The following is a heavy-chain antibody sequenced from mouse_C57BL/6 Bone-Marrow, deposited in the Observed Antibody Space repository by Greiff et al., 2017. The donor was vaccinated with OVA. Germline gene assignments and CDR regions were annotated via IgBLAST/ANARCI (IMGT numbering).Heavy chain of an antibody. CDR1: GYTFTSYG. CDR2: IYPRSGNT. J-gene: IGHJ2*01. V-gene: IGHV1-81*01. CDR3: AQIYPNSSGS. Sequence: QVQLQQSGAELARPGASVKLSCKASGYTFTSYGISWVKQRTGQGLEWIGEIYPRSGNTYYNEKFKGKATLTADKSSSTAYMELRSLTSEDSAVYFCAQIYPNSSGSWGQGTTLTVSS. D-gene: IGHD2-1*01.